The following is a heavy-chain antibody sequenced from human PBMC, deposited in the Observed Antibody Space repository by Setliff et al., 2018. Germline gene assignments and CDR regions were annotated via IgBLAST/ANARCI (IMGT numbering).Heavy chain of an antibody. D-gene: IGHD7-27*01. CDR1: DVSISDTTYY. V-gene: IGHV4-39*07. CDR3: ARDTNWGLDLRFDP. CDR2: VSYFGAS. J-gene: IGHJ5*02. Sequence: LSLTCTVSDVSISDTTYYWAWVRLPPGKGLEWIGTVSYFGASYSNPSLKSRLNISLDKSANRFSLNLASVTAADTALYYCARDTNWGLDLRFDPWGQGILVTVSS.